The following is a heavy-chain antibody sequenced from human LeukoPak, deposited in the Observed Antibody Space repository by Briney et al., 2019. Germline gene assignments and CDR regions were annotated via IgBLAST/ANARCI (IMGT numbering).Heavy chain of an antibody. CDR1: GYTFTSSS. Sequence: ASVKVSCKASGYTFTSSSLHWVRQAPGQRLEWMGWINTGNGNTDYSQNFQGRVTLTRDTSASTGYMELSSLRSEDTAVYYCARLRGVAATGIYDHWGQGTLVTVSS. J-gene: IGHJ4*02. V-gene: IGHV1-3*04. CDR3: ARLRGVAATGIYDH. D-gene: IGHD6-13*01. CDR2: INTGNGNT.